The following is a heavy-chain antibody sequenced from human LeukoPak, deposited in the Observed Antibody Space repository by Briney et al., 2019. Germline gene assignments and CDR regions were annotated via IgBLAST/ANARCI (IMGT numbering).Heavy chain of an antibody. CDR3: ARFYSSSSFGWFDP. CDR2: IYTSGST. J-gene: IGHJ5*02. V-gene: IGHV4-4*09. CDR1: GGSISSYY. Sequence: PSETLSLTCTVSGGSISSYYWSWIRQPPGKGLEWIGYIYTSGSTNYNPSLKSRVTISVDTSKNQFSLKLSSVTAADTAVYYCARFYSSSSFGWFDPRGQGTLVTVSS. D-gene: IGHD6-6*01.